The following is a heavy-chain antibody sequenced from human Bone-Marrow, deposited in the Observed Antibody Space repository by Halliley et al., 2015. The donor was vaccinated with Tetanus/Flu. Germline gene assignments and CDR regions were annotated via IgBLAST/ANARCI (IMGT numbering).Heavy chain of an antibody. V-gene: IGHV4-61*07. CDR2: IYSSGSN. J-gene: IGHJ4*02. Sequence: WIGYIYSSGSNAYNPSLKSRVSISVDTSRNQFSLRLNSVTAADTAVYYCARLALGASYYFDYWGQGTLVTVSS. CDR3: ARLALGASYYFDY. D-gene: IGHD1-26*01.